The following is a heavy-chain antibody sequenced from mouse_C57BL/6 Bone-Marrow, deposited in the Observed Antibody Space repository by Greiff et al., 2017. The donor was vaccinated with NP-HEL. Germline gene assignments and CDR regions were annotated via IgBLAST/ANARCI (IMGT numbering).Heavy chain of an antibody. CDR1: GFTFSNYW. V-gene: IGHV6-3*01. J-gene: IGHJ1*03. D-gene: IGHD1-1*01. CDR2: IRLKSDNYAT. CDR3: TGLGSSYRYFDV. Sequence: EVMLVESGGGLVQPGGSMKLSCVASGFTFSNYWMNWVRQSPEKGLEWVAQIRLKSDNYATHFAESVKGRFTISRDDSKSSVYLQMNNLRAEDTGIYYCTGLGSSYRYFDVWGTGTTVTVSS.